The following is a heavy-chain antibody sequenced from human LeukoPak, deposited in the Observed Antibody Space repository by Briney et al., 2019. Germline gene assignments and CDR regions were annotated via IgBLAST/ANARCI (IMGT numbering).Heavy chain of an antibody. CDR1: GFTLSSDW. CDR2: INSDGSST. Sequence: GGSLRLSCAASGFTLSSDWMHWVRQAPGKGLVWVSRINSDGSSTSCADSVKGRFTISRDNAKNTLFLQMNSLRAEDTAVYYCARDIGSTGYYDYWGQGTLVTVSS. D-gene: IGHD3-22*01. J-gene: IGHJ4*02. V-gene: IGHV3-74*01. CDR3: ARDIGSTGYYDY.